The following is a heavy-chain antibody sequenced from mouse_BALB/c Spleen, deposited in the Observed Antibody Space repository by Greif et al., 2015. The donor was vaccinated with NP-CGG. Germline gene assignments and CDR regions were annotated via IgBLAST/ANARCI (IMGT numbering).Heavy chain of an antibody. J-gene: IGHJ4*01. Sequence: SGAELVRPGVSVKISCKGSGYTFTDYAMHWVKQSHAKSLEWIGVISTYYGDASYNQKFKGKATTTVDKSSSTAYMELARLTSEDSAIYYCARGGATMITRAMDYWGQGTSVTVSS. D-gene: IGHD2-4*01. CDR2: ISTYYGDA. CDR3: ARGGATMITRAMDY. CDR1: GYTFTDYA. V-gene: IGHV1S137*01.